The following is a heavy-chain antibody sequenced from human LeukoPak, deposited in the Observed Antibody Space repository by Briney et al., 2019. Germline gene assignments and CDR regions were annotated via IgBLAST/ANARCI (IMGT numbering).Heavy chain of an antibody. CDR3: ASRSDIVVVPPDYYYYYMDV. CDR2: IIPIFGTA. CDR1: GGTFSSYA. J-gene: IGHJ6*03. Sequence: SVKVSCKASGGTFSSYAISWVRQAPGQGLEWMGGIIPIFGTANYAQKFQGRVTITADKSTSTAYMELSSLRSDDTAVYYCASRSDIVVVPPDYYYYYMDVWGKGTTVTVPS. V-gene: IGHV1-69*06. D-gene: IGHD2-2*01.